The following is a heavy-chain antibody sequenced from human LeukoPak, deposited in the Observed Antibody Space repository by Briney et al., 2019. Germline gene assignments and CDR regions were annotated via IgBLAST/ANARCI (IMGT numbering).Heavy chain of an antibody. CDR3: ARHFRSNGDYGPPDY. V-gene: IGHV5-51*01. D-gene: IGHD4-17*01. J-gene: IGHJ4*02. Sequence: GESLKISCKGSGYKFTNYWIAWVRQMPGQGLEWLGIIYPRDSDTRYSPSFQGQVSISVDTSIDTAYLQWSSVKASDTAMYYCARHFRSNGDYGPPDYWGQGTLVTVSS. CDR2: IYPRDSDT. CDR1: GYKFTNYW.